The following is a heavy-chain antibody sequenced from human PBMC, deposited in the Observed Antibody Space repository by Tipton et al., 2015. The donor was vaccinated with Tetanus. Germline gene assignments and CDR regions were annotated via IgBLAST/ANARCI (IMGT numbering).Heavy chain of an antibody. V-gene: IGHV4-59*01. J-gene: IGHJ4*02. D-gene: IGHD4-23*01. CDR2: IDYSGST. Sequence: TLSLTCTVSGGSISSYYWSWVRQPPGKGLEWIGYIDYSGSTSYNPSLKSRVTISIDTSKKQFSLNLSSVTAADTAVYFCARCPYGGVSGTLYYWGQGILVTVSS. CDR3: ARCPYGGVSGTLYY. CDR1: GGSISSYY.